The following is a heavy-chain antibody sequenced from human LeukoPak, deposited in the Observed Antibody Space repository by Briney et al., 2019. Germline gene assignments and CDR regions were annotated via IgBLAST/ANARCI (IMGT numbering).Heavy chain of an antibody. D-gene: IGHD3-22*01. CDR2: IKTDGSTT. V-gene: IGHV3-74*01. CDR1: GFTFSSYW. Sequence: GGPLRLSCAVSGFTFSSYWMHWVRQAPGKGLVWVSHIKTDGSTTAYADSVKGRFTISRDNAKNTLYLQMNSLRAEDTAVYYCAKAFYDSAGYYLYYFDYWGQGTLVTVSS. CDR3: AKAFYDSAGYYLYYFDY. J-gene: IGHJ4*02.